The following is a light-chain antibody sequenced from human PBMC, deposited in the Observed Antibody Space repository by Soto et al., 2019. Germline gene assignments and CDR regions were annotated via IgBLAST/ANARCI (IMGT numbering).Light chain of an antibody. CDR1: QSVSNR. CDR3: QQYYGYPAT. CDR2: KAS. J-gene: IGKJ2*01. V-gene: IGKV1-5*03. Sequence: DIQMTQSPSTLSASVGDRITITCRATQSVSNRLAWYQQKPGKAPKFLIYKASALESGDPSRFSGSGSGTQFTLTINTLQPDDSATYYCQQYYGYPATFGQGTKLEIK.